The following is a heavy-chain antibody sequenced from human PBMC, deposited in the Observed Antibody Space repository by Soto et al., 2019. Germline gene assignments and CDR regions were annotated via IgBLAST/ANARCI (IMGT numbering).Heavy chain of an antibody. CDR2: IVVGSGNT. J-gene: IGHJ2*01. CDR3: AADGMSRDFSNWYFDL. V-gene: IGHV1-58*02. D-gene: IGHD3-3*01. Sequence: QMQLVQSGPEVKKPGTSVKVSCKASGFTFTSSAMQWVRQARGQRLEWMGWIVVGSGNTNYAQKFQERVTITRDMSTSPANMELSSLRSEDTAVYYCAADGMSRDFSNWYFDLWGRGTLVTVS. CDR1: GFTFTSSA.